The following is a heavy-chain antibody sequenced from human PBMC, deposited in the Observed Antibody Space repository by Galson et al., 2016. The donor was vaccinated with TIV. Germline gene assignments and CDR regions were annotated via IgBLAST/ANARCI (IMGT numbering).Heavy chain of an antibody. CDR3: AKEGIKWLQLYYIDY. D-gene: IGHD5-24*01. CDR2: IASSGRA. CDR1: GFSFSGSA. V-gene: IGHV3-23*01. J-gene: IGHJ4*02. Sequence: SLRLSCAASGFSFSGSAISWVRHAPGKGLEWVSAIASSGRAYYAASVKGRFTISRDNSKNTVYLQMDSLSAEDTAVYYCAKEGIKWLQLYYIDYWGQGILVTLSS.